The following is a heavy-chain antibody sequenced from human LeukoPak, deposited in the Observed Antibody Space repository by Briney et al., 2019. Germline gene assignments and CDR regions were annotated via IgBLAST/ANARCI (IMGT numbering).Heavy chain of an antibody. J-gene: IGHJ6*02. Sequence: GGSLRLSCEASGFTFSTYWMSWVRKAPGKGLEWVANIKQDGSEKYYVDSVEGRFTISRDNAKNSLYLQMNSLRVEDAAIYYCVRAGTSGWDYYNYAMDVWGQGTTVTVSS. CDR3: VRAGTSGWDYYNYAMDV. CDR2: IKQDGSEK. V-gene: IGHV3-7*01. CDR1: GFTFSTYW. D-gene: IGHD6-19*01.